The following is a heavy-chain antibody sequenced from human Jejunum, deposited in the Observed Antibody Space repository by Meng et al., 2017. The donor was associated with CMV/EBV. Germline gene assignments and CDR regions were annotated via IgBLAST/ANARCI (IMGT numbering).Heavy chain of an antibody. V-gene: IGHV3-74*01. CDR2: INPDGSDT. CDR1: VFTFSSYW. J-gene: IGHJ4*02. Sequence: LSCVASVFTFSSYWMHWVRQAPGKGLVWVSRINPDGSDTSYADSVKGRFTISRDNAKNTLFLQMNSLRAEDTAVYYCTSDTFGREDSWGQGTLVTVSS. CDR3: TSDTFGREDS. D-gene: IGHD3-16*01.